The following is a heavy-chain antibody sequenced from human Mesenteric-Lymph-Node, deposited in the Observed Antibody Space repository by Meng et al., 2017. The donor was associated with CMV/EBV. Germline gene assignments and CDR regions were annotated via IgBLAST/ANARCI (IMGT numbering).Heavy chain of an antibody. D-gene: IGHD3-3*01. CDR3: ARGFGWGGFLEWLGYYYGMDV. J-gene: IGHJ6*02. CDR2: INHSGST. V-gene: IGHV4-34*01. Sequence: GSLRLSCAVYGGSFSGYYWSWIRQPPGKGLEWIGEINHSGSTNYNPSLKSRVTISVDTSKNQFSLKLSSVTAADTAVYYCARGFGWGGFLEWLGYYYGMDVWGQGTTVTVSS. CDR1: GGSFSGYY.